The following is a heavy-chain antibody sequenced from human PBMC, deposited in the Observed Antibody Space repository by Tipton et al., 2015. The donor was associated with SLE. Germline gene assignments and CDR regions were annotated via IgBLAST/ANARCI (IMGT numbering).Heavy chain of an antibody. D-gene: IGHD1-14*01. CDR1: GFTFSSYS. V-gene: IGHV4-34*01. CDR3: AREPGSPELDL. Sequence: LRLSCAASGFTFSSYSMNWVRQAPGKGLEWIGEINHSGSTNYNPSLKSRVTISVDTSKNQFSLKLSSVTAADTAVYYCAREPGSPELDLWGRGTLVTVSS. J-gene: IGHJ2*01. CDR2: INHSGST.